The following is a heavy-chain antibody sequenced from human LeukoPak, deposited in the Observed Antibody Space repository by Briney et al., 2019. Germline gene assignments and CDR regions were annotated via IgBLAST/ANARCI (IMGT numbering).Heavy chain of an antibody. J-gene: IGHJ4*02. D-gene: IGHD3-3*01. CDR1: SGSFSGYY. Sequence: PSETLSLTCAVYSGSFSGYYWSWIRQPPGKGLEWIGEINHSGSTNYNPSLKSRVTISVDTSKNQFSLKLSSVTAADTAVYYCARGRGYDFWSGHLDYWGQGTLVTVSS. CDR2: INHSGST. V-gene: IGHV4-34*01. CDR3: ARGRGYDFWSGHLDY.